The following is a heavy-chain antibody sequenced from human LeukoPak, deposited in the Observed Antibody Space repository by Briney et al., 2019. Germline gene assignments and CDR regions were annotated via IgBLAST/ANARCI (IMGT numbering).Heavy chain of an antibody. CDR3: ARRSAAKDAFDI. D-gene: IGHD6-25*01. Sequence: GGSLRLSCAASGFTFDDYGMSWVRQAPGKGLEWVSGINWNGGSTGYADAVKGRFTISRDNAKNPLYLQMNSLRAEDTAVYYCARRSAAKDAFDIWGQGTMVTVSS. J-gene: IGHJ3*02. CDR1: GFTFDDYG. CDR2: INWNGGST. V-gene: IGHV3-20*04.